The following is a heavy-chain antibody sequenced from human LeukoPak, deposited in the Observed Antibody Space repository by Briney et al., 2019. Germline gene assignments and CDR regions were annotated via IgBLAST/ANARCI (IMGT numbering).Heavy chain of an antibody. CDR2: ISDYNGNT. CDR1: GYTFTSYG. D-gene: IGHD6-19*01. Sequence: ASVTVSYKASGYTFTSYGISWVGQAPGQGGEWMGWISDYNGNTNYAQKLQASVTITTDTSTTTAYMELRSLSSNATAVYSCARLAVAPTDVDYWGQGTLVTVSS. V-gene: IGHV1-18*01. J-gene: IGHJ4*02. CDR3: ARLAVAPTDVDY.